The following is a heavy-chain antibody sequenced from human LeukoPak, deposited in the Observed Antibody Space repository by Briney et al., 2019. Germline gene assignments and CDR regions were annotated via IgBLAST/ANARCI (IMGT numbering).Heavy chain of an antibody. Sequence: PSETLSLTCTVSGGSISSSRYYWGWIRQPPGKGMGWIGSIYYSGSTYYNPSLKSRVTISVDTSKNQFSLKLSSVTAADTAVYYCARQADSSSWYVYYYYYMDVWGKGTTVTVSS. V-gene: IGHV4-39*01. CDR3: ARQADSSSWYVYYYYYMDV. CDR2: IYYSGST. J-gene: IGHJ6*03. D-gene: IGHD6-13*01. CDR1: GGSISSSRYY.